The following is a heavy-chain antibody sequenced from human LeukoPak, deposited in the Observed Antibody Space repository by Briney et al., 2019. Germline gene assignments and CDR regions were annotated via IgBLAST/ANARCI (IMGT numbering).Heavy chain of an antibody. Sequence: GGSLRLSCAASGLTFSSYAMHWVRQAPGKGLEWVALISSDGSNKDYADSVKGRFTISRDNSKNTMYLQVNSLRGDDTAVYYCARDGMSDYDYFDYWGQGTLVTVSS. D-gene: IGHD5-12*01. J-gene: IGHJ4*02. CDR1: GLTFSSYA. V-gene: IGHV3-30-3*01. CDR2: ISSDGSNK. CDR3: ARDGMSDYDYFDY.